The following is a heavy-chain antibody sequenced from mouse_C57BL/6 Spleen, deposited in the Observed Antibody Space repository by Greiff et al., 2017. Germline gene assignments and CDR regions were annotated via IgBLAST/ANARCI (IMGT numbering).Heavy chain of an antibody. Sequence: QVQLQQSGAELVKPGASVKLSCKASGYTFTSYWMQWVKLRPGQGLEWIGEIDPSDSYTNYNQQFKGKATLTVDTSSSTAYMQLSSLTSEDSAVYYCARRTVVAHLDYWGQGTTLTVSS. CDR1: GYTFTSYW. CDR2: IDPSDSYT. V-gene: IGHV1-50*01. CDR3: ARRTVVAHLDY. J-gene: IGHJ2*01. D-gene: IGHD1-1*01.